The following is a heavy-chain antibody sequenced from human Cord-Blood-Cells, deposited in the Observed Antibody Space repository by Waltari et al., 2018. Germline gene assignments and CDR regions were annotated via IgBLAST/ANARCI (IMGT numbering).Heavy chain of an antibody. J-gene: IGHJ4*02. V-gene: IGHV3-7*01. CDR1: GSTLRSLW. D-gene: IGHD5-12*01. CDR2: IKQDGSEK. Sequence: EVQMVESGGGLVQPGGSLRLSCAASGSTLRSLWTRWVRQAPGKGLEWVANIKQDGSEKYYVDSVKCRFTISRDNAKNSLYLQMNSLRAEDTAVYYCARDSVYGDFDYWGQGTLVTVSS. CDR3: ARDSVYGDFDY.